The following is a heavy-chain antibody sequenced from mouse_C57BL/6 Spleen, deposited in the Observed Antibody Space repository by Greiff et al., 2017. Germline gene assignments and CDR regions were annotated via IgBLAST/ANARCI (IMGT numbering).Heavy chain of an antibody. D-gene: IGHD4-1*01. V-gene: IGHV2-2*01. CDR2: IWSGGST. CDR1: GFSLTSYG. CDR3: ATANWDGDAMDY. J-gene: IGHJ4*01. Sequence: VMLVESGPGLVQPSQSLSITCTVSGFSLTSYGVHWVRQSPGKGLEWLGVIWSGGSTDYNAAFISRLSISKDNSKSQVFFKMNSLQADDTAIYYCATANWDGDAMDYWGQGTSVTVSS.